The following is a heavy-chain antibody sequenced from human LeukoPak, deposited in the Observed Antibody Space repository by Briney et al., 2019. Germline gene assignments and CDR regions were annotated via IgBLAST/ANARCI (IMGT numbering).Heavy chain of an antibody. V-gene: IGHV3-53*01. CDR3: ARDVAPYYYDSSGYMVI. D-gene: IGHD3-22*01. Sequence: PGGSLRLSCAASGFTVSSNYMSWVRQAPGKGLEWVSVIYSGGSTYYADSVKGRFTISRDNSKNTLYLQMNSLRAEDTAVYYCARDVAPYYYDSSGYMVIWGQGTLVTVSS. J-gene: IGHJ4*02. CDR1: GFTVSSNY. CDR2: IYSGGST.